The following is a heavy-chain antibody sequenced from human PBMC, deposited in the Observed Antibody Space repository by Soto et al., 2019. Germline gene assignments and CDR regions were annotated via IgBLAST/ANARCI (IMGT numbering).Heavy chain of an antibody. CDR2: IYYSGST. Sequence: SETLSLTCPVSGGSISSYYWSWIRQPPGKGLEWIGYIYYSGSTNYNPSLKSRVTISVDTSKNQFSLKLSSVTAADTAVYYCARPLFGRGNWFDPWGQGTLVTVS. CDR1: GGSISSYY. V-gene: IGHV4-59*01. CDR3: ARPLFGRGNWFDP. J-gene: IGHJ5*02. D-gene: IGHD3-10*01.